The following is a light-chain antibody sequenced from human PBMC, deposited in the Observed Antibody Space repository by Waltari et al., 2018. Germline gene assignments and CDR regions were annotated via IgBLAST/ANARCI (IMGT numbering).Light chain of an antibody. CDR1: QGVGKY. Sequence: EIVLTQSPGTLSLSPGEGATLSCRASQGVGKYLAWYQQRPGQAPRLLLYHPSIRATGIPDRFSGSGFGTDFSLTISRLEPEDFAVYYCQKYDFLPATFGQGTTVEIK. V-gene: IGKV3-20*01. CDR2: HPS. CDR3: QKYDFLPAT. J-gene: IGKJ1*01.